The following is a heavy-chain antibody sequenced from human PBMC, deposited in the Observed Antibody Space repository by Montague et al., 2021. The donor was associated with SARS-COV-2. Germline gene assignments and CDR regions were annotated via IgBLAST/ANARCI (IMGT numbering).Heavy chain of an antibody. CDR1: GGSIKSSSYY. CDR3: ARHRITIFLCRMLDY. CDR2: IYYSGST. V-gene: IGHV4-39*01. J-gene: IGHJ4*02. Sequence: SETLSLTCTVSGGSIKSSSYYWGWIRQPPGMGLDWIGCIYYSGSTYYSPSLKSRVTISVDTSQNQFSLKLSSVTAADTAVYYCARHRITIFLCRMLDYWGQGTLVTVSS. D-gene: IGHD3-9*01.